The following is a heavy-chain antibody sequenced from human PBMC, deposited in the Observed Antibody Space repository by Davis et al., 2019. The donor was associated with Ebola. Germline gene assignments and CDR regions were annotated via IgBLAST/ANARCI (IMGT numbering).Heavy chain of an antibody. CDR1: GYTFTSSG. CDR3: AREAGGNEMD. CDR2: ISPYNGNR. Sequence: AASVKVSCKASGYTFTSSGITWVRQAPGQGPEWMGWISPYNGNRPYAQRLQGRVTMTTDTSTSTGYMELRTLRSDDTAVYYCAREAGGNEMDWGQGTLVTVSS. D-gene: IGHD1-1*01. V-gene: IGHV1-18*01. J-gene: IGHJ4*02.